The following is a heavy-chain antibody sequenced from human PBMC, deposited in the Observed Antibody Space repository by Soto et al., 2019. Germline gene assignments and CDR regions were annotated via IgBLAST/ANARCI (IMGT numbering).Heavy chain of an antibody. CDR3: ARALGRYYYYYGTDV. D-gene: IGHD7-27*01. CDR1: GGSVSSGSYY. J-gene: IGHJ6*02. CDR2: IYYSGST. V-gene: IGHV4-61*01. Sequence: PSETLSLTCTVSGGSVSSGSYYWSWIRQPPGKGLEWIGYIYYSGSTNYNPSLKSRVTISVDTSKNQFSLKLSSVTAADTAVYYCARALGRYYYYYGTDVWGQGTTVTVSS.